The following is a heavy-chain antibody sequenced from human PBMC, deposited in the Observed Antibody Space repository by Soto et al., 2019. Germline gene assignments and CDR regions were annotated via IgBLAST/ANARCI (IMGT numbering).Heavy chain of an antibody. D-gene: IGHD2-15*01. J-gene: IGHJ4*02. Sequence: PSETLSLTCAVSRGSISSSNWWDWVRQPPGKGLEWIGEIYHSGSTNYNPSLQSRVTISVDKSKNQFSLKLSSVTAADTAVYYCVDRTPPTYYFDYWGQGNLVTVS. CDR2: IYHSGST. CDR1: RGSISSSNW. CDR3: VDRTPPTYYFDY. V-gene: IGHV4-4*02.